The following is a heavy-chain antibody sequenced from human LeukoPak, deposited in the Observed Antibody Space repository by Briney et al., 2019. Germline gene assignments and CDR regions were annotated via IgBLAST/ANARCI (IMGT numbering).Heavy chain of an antibody. Sequence: GGSLRLSCAASGFTFSSYAMSWVRQAPGKGLEWVSTISGSCSDTYYADPVKGRFTISRDHSENTLYLQMNSLGAEDTAIYYCAKVPYSDYGSGRPPFMDVWGQGTTVAVSS. D-gene: IGHD3-10*01. V-gene: IGHV3-23*01. J-gene: IGHJ6*02. CDR1: GFTFSSYA. CDR2: ISGSCSDT. CDR3: AKVPYSDYGSGRPPFMDV.